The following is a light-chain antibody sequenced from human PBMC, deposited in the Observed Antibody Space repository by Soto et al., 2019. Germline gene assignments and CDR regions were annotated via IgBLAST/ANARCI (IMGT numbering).Light chain of an antibody. CDR2: GAS. J-gene: IGKJ1*01. V-gene: IGKV1-6*01. Sequence: AIQMTQSPSSLSASVGDTVTITCRASQDIRNSLGWYQQKPGKAPKLLMYGASSLQSGVPLRFSGSGSGRDFTLTISSLQPEDFATYYCLQDYKYPRTFGQGTKVDIK. CDR1: QDIRNS. CDR3: LQDYKYPRT.